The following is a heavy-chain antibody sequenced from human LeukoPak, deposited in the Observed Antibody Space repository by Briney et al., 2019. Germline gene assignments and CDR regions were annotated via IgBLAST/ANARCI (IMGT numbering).Heavy chain of an antibody. CDR1: GFTFSSYS. J-gene: IGHJ3*02. Sequence: PGGSLRLSCAASGFTFSSYSMNWVRQAPGKGLEWVSSISSSSSYIYYADSVKGRFTISRDNAKNSLYLQMNSLRAEDTAVYYCARVSGGYSYGYGGFAFDIWGQGTMVTVSS. CDR3: ARVSGGYSYGYGGFAFDI. V-gene: IGHV3-21*01. D-gene: IGHD5-18*01. CDR2: ISSSSSYI.